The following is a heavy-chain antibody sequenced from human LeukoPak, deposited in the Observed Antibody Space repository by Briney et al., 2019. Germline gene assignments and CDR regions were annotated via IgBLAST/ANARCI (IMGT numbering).Heavy chain of an antibody. CDR2: MNPNSGNT. CDR1: GYTFTSYD. J-gene: IGHJ6*02. Sequence: ASVKVSCTASGYTFTSYDINWVRQATGQGLEWMGWMNPNSGNTGYAQKFQGRVTMTRNTSISTAYMELSSLRSEDTAVYYCARRPLAGYYDSSGNYYYYYGMDVWGQGTTVTVSS. V-gene: IGHV1-8*01. D-gene: IGHD3-22*01. CDR3: ARRPLAGYYDSSGNYYYYYGMDV.